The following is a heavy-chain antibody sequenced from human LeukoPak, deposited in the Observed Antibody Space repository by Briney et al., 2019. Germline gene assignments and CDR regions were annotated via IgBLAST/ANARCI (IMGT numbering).Heavy chain of an antibody. CDR2: ISSSSSYI. CDR1: GFTFSSYS. V-gene: IGHV3-21*01. D-gene: IGHD1-20*01. CDR3: ASWGPLTGTRLIDFDY. Sequence: GGSLRLSCAASGFTFSSYSMNWVRQAPGKGLEWVSSISSSSSYIYYADSVKGRFTISRDNAKNSLYLQMNSLRADDTAVYYCASWGPLTGTRLIDFDYWGQGTLVTVSS. J-gene: IGHJ4*02.